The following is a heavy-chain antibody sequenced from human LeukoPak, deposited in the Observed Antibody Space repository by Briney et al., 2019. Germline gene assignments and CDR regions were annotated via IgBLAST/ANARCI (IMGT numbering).Heavy chain of an antibody. CDR1: GGSISSSNYY. D-gene: IGHD4-17*01. CDR2: MYYSGST. V-gene: IGHV4-39*07. CDR3: ASIDSGDYPTIDD. J-gene: IGHJ4*02. Sequence: PSETLSLTCTVSGGSISSSNYYWGWIRQPPGKGLEWIGSMYYSGSTYYNPSLKSRVTISADTSKNQFSLKLSSVTAADTAVYYCASIDSGDYPTIDDWGLGTLVTVSS.